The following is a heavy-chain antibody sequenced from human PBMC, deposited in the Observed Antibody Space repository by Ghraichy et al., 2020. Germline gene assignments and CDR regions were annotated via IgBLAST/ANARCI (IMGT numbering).Heavy chain of an antibody. CDR3: AREMELWIFHYYYYGMDV. Sequence: GGSLRLSCAASGFTFSSYSMNWVRQAPGKGLEWVSYISSSSSTIYYADSVKGRFTISRDNAKNSLYLQMNSLRDEDTAVYYCAREMELWIFHYYYYGMDVWGQGTTVTVSS. CDR1: GFTFSSYS. CDR2: ISSSSSTI. D-gene: IGHD5-18*01. V-gene: IGHV3-48*02. J-gene: IGHJ6*02.